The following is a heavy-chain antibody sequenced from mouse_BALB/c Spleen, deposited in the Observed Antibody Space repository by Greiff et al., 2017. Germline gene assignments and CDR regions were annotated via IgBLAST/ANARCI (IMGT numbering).Heavy chain of an antibody. D-gene: IGHD2-14*01. CDR1: GFSLTSYG. CDR2: IWSGGST. J-gene: IGHJ3*01. Sequence: VQLQESGPGLVQPSQSLSITCTVSGFSLTSYGVHWVRQSPGKGLEWLGVIWSGGSTDYNAAFISRLSISKDNSKSQVFFKMNSLQANDTAIYYCARNYRYDAAWFAYWGQGTLVTVSA. V-gene: IGHV2-2*02. CDR3: ARNYRYDAAWFAY.